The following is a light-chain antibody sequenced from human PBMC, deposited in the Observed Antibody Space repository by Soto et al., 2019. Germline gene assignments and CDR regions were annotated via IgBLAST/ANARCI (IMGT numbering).Light chain of an antibody. V-gene: IGKV4-1*01. Sequence: DIVMTQSPDSLAVSRGERATINCKSSQSVLYSSNNKNYLAWYQQKPGQPPKLLIYWASTRESGVPDRFSDSGSGTDFTLTISSLQAEDVAVYYCQQYYSTPRTFGQGTKVEIK. J-gene: IGKJ1*01. CDR1: QSVLYSSNNKNY. CDR2: WAS. CDR3: QQYYSTPRT.